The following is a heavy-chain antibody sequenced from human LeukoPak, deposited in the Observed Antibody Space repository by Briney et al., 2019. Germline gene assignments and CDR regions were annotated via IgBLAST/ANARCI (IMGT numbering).Heavy chain of an antibody. J-gene: IGHJ5*02. D-gene: IGHD4-23*01. Sequence: SETLSLTCTVSGGSITNYYWSWIRQPPGRGLEWIGWIYYTGATQYNPSLRGRITFSVDTSQNHFSLRLTSVTAADTAVYYCARYRGNSSRWFDPWGQGTLVTVSS. V-gene: IGHV4-59*01. CDR1: GGSITNYY. CDR3: ARYRGNSSRWFDP. CDR2: IYYTGAT.